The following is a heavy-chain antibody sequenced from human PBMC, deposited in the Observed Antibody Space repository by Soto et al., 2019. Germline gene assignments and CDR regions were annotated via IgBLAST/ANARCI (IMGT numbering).Heavy chain of an antibody. CDR2: IYPGDSDT. CDR1: GYSFTSYW. Sequence: GESLKISCKGSGYSFTSYWIGWVRQMPGKGLEWMGIIYPGDSDTRYSPSFQGQVTISADKSISTAYLQWSSLKASDTVMYYCARRYSGYDTGGIYFDYWGQGTLVTVSS. CDR3: ARRYSGYDTGGIYFDY. V-gene: IGHV5-51*01. D-gene: IGHD5-12*01. J-gene: IGHJ4*02.